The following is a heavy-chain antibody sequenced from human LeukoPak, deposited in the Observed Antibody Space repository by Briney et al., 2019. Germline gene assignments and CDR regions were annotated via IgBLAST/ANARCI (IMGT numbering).Heavy chain of an antibody. Sequence: GGSLRLSCAASGLTFSTYLRHWVRQAPGKGLAWIARINPDGSTRTYANSVQGRATISRDTAKDILLLQMNSLGADDTVYYYFARKARVGGALQSWGQGTPVTVSS. D-gene: IGHD2-2*01. CDR2: INPDGSTR. J-gene: IGHJ5*02. CDR1: GLTFSTYL. CDR3: ARKARVGGALQS. V-gene: IGHV3-74*03.